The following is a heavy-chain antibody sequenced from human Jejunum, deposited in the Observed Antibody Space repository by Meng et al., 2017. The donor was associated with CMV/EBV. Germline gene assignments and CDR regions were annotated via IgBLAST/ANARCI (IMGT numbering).Heavy chain of an antibody. CDR1: GYTFTGYF. CDR2: INPNTAAT. D-gene: IGHD3-9*01. Sequence: QVLLVQSVAEVKKPGASVKVSCKTSGYTFTGYFTHWVRQAPGQGLEWMGRINPNTAATDYAQKFQGRVTMIGDTSTNTVYLEMNSLRSGDTAVYYCARRHDIDLFFDYWGQGSLVTVSS. CDR3: ARRHDIDLFFDY. J-gene: IGHJ4*02. V-gene: IGHV1-2*06.